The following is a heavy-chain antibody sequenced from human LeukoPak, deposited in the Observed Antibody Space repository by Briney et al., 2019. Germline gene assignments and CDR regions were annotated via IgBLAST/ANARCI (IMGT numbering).Heavy chain of an antibody. Sequence: GGSLRLSCVTSEFTFSSYWMSWVRQAPGRGLEWVANIKQDGREIYYVDSVKGRFTISRDNAKKSLYLQMNSLRTEDTAVYYCARSYNRFDYWGQGTLVTVSS. D-gene: IGHD1-14*01. CDR1: EFTFSSYW. CDR2: IKQDGREI. V-gene: IGHV3-7*01. CDR3: ARSYNRFDY. J-gene: IGHJ4*02.